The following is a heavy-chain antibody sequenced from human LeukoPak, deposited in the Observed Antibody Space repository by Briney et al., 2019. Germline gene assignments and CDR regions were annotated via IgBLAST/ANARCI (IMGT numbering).Heavy chain of an antibody. J-gene: IGHJ4*02. Sequence: SVKVSCKASGGTFSSYANSWVRQAPGQGLEWMGGIIPIFGTANYAQKFQGRVTITADKSTSTAYMELSSLRSEDTAVYYCARVDSSSWYVAFDYWGQGTLVTVSS. CDR2: IIPIFGTA. CDR3: ARVDSSSWYVAFDY. CDR1: GGTFSSYA. D-gene: IGHD6-13*01. V-gene: IGHV1-69*06.